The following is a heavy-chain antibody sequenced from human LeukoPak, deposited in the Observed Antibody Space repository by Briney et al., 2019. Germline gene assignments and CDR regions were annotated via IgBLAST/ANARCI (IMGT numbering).Heavy chain of an antibody. CDR3: ARVPFYDLDGYNMVDI. V-gene: IGHV4-61*02. CDR2: IYTSGST. Sequence: SETLSLTCTVSGGSISSGSYYWSWIRRPAGKGLEWIGRIYTSGSTNYNPSLKSRVTISVDTSKNQFSLKLSSVTAADTAVYYCARVPFYDLDGYNMVDIWGQGTMVTVSS. J-gene: IGHJ3*02. CDR1: GGSISSGSYY. D-gene: IGHD5-24*01.